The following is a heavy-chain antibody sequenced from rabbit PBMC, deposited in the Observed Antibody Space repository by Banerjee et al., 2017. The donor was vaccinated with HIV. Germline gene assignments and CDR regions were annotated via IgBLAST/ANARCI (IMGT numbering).Heavy chain of an antibody. CDR2: IYAGSSGST. CDR1: GFSFSSSYY. D-gene: IGHD6-1*01. J-gene: IGHJ3*01. V-gene: IGHV1S40*01. Sequence: QSLEESGGDLVKPGASLTLTCTASGFSFSSSYYMCWVRQAPGKGLEWIACIYAGSSGSTYYATWAKGRFTVSKTSSTTVTLQMTSLTAADTATYFCARELADYTSYNYATRLDLWGQGTLVTVS. CDR3: ARELADYTSYNYATRLDL.